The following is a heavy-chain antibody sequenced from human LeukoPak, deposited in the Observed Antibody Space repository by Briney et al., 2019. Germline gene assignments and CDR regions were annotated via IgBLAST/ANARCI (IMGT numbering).Heavy chain of an antibody. D-gene: IGHD1-1*01. CDR2: ISGYNGNT. J-gene: IGHJ4*02. CDR3: ARNGYNSPNPFDY. V-gene: IGHV1-18*01. CDR1: GYSFFSYG. Sequence: GASVKVSCKASGYSFFSYGVSWVRQAPGQGPEWMGWISGYNGNTSYAPKVQDRVTMTTDTSTSTAYMELRSLRSDDTAVYYCARNGYNSPNPFDYWGQGTLVTVSS.